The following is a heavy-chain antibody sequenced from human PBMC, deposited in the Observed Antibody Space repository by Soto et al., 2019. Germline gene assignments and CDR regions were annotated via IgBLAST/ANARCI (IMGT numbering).Heavy chain of an antibody. CDR2: IINDGSDE. V-gene: IGHV3-33*05. D-gene: IGHD2-8*01. CDR1: GFTFSNYG. J-gene: IGHJ3*02. Sequence: QVQLVESGGGVVQPGRSLRLSCAASGFTFSNYGMHWVRQAPGKGLEWLAVIINDGSDEKYGDSVKGRVTISRDNSKNTLYLQINSLMVEDTAVYYCAREEVRPDNGLDMWGQGTVVTVSS. CDR3: AREEVRPDNGLDM.